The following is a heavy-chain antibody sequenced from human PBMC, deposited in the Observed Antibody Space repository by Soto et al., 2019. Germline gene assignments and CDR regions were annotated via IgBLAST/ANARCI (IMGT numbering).Heavy chain of an antibody. Sequence: XGSLSLSFAACGFTFSSYSMNWVRQAPGKGLEWVSSISSSSSYIYYADSVKGRFTISRDNAKNSLYLQMNSLRAEDTAVYYCAKDQPMDNYYYYGMDVWGQGTTVTVSS. V-gene: IGHV3-21*04. D-gene: IGHD3-10*01. J-gene: IGHJ6*02. CDR1: GFTFSSYS. CDR2: ISSSSSYI. CDR3: AKDQPMDNYYYYGMDV.